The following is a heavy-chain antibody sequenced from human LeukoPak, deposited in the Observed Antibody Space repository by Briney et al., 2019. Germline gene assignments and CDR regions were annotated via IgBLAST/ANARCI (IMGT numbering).Heavy chain of an antibody. D-gene: IGHD5-18*01. CDR1: GGSISSYY. CDR2: IYYSGST. Sequence: PSETLSLTCTVSGGSISSYYWSWIRQPPGKGLEWIGHIYYSGSTNYNPSLKSRVTISIDTSKNQFSLRLSSVTAADTAVYYCVRGAAGYSYGWGQGTLVTVSS. CDR3: VRGAAGYSYG. J-gene: IGHJ4*02. V-gene: IGHV4-59*01.